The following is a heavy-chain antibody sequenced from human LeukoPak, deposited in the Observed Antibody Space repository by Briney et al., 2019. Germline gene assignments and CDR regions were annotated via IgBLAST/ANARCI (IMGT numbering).Heavy chain of an antibody. CDR2: IKQDGSDK. D-gene: IGHD2-2*01. CDR3: AREAGPAYCSTTSCLNWFDP. CDR1: RFTFSSSW. J-gene: IGHJ5*02. V-gene: IGHV3-7*05. Sequence: GGFLRLSCAASRFTFSSSWMSWVRQAPGKGLEWVANIKQDGSDKYYVDSVKGRFTISRDNAKNSLYLEMNSLRAEDTAVYYCAREAGPAYCSTTSCLNWFDPWGQGTLVTVSS.